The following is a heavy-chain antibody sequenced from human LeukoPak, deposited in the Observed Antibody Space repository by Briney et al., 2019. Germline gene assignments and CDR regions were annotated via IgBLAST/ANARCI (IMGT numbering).Heavy chain of an antibody. CDR3: ARSYCSSTSCYAGGYFQH. Sequence: SETLSLTCTVSGGSISSSNYYWGWIRQPPGKGLEWIGNVYYSGSTYYNPSLKSRVTISVDTSKNQFSLTLISVTAADTAVYYCARSYCSSTSCYAGGYFQHWGQGTLVTVSS. CDR2: VYYSGST. CDR1: GGSISSSNYY. J-gene: IGHJ1*01. D-gene: IGHD2-2*01. V-gene: IGHV4-39*01.